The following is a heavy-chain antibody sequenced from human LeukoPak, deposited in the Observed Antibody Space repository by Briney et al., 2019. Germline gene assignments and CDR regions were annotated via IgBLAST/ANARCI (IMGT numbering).Heavy chain of an antibody. J-gene: IGHJ4*02. CDR2: ISGSASNT. Sequence: GSLRLSCAASGFTFSIYAMSWVRQAPGKGLEWVSAISGSASNTYYADSVKGRFTISRDNSKNTLYLQMNSLRAEDTAVYYCANRGPYYFDNWGQGTLVTVSS. V-gene: IGHV3-23*01. CDR3: ANRGPYYFDN. CDR1: GFTFSIYA. D-gene: IGHD3-10*01.